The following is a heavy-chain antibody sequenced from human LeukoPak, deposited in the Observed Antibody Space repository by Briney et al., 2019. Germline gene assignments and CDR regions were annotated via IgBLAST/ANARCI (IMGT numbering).Heavy chain of an antibody. Sequence: PSETLSLTCTVSGGSISNYYWSWIRQPAGKGLEWIGRIYSSGSTNYNPSLKSRVTMSVDTPKNQFSLKVSSVTAADTAVYYRARDPLVYCGGDCYSDYWGQGTLVTVSS. D-gene: IGHD2-21*02. CDR2: IYSSGST. V-gene: IGHV4-4*07. CDR3: ARDPLVYCGGDCYSDY. CDR1: GGSISNYY. J-gene: IGHJ4*02.